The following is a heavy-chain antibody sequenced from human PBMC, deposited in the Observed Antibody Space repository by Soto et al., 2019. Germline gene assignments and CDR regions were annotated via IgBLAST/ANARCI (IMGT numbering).Heavy chain of an antibody. CDR2: ITWNSVFT. D-gene: IGHD3-10*01. Sequence: PGGSLRLSCAASGFKFDDYAMHWVRQAPGEGPEWVSGITWNSVFTDYAVSVKGRFTISRDNAKNTLYLEMDSLTTADTAFYYCATDRLNGSSSGRDAFHLWGPGTMATVSS. CDR3: ATDRLNGSSSGRDAFHL. J-gene: IGHJ3*01. V-gene: IGHV3-9*01. CDR1: GFKFDDYA.